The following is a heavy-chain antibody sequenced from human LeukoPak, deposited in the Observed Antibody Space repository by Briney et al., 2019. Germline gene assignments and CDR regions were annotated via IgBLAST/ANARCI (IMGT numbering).Heavy chain of an antibody. CDR3: ALILESPKSFDY. D-gene: IGHD3-3*01. CDR1: GYTFTSYY. Sequence: ASVKVSCKASGYTFTSYYMHWVRQAPGQGLEWMGIINPSGGSTSYAQKFQGRVTMTRDTSTSTVYMELSSLRSEDTAVYYCALILESPKSFDYWGPGTLVTVSS. J-gene: IGHJ4*02. V-gene: IGHV1-46*01. CDR2: INPSGGST.